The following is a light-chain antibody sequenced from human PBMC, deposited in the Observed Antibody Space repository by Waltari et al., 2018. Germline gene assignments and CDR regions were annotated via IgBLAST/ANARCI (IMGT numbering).Light chain of an antibody. J-gene: IGLJ1*01. CDR3: QVWHAAIDPGV. V-gene: IGLV3-21*04. CDR2: YDS. Sequence: SYVLTQPPSVSVAPGQPARITCGGDTIGSYSVHWYQQKPGQAPVLVIRYDSDRPSGIPERFSGSNSANTATLTISRVEAGDEANYYCQVWHAAIDPGVFGTGTKVTV. CDR1: TIGSYS.